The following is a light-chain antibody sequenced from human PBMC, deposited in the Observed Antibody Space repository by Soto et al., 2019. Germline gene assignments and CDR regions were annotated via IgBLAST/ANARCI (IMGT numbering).Light chain of an antibody. CDR2: GAS. J-gene: IGKJ2*01. CDR1: QTFSSSY. Sequence: EIVLTQSPGTLSLSPGDRATLSCRASQTFSSSYLAWYRQKPGQAPRLLIFGASKRATGIPDRFRGSGSGTDFPLTISRLEPEDFAVYYCQHYGTFPQMHTFGQGTKLEI. CDR3: QHYGTFPQMHT. V-gene: IGKV3-20*01.